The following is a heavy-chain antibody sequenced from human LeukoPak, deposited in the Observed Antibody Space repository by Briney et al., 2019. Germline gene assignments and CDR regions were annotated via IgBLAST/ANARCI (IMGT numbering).Heavy chain of an antibody. CDR1: GGSLSSTSSY. J-gene: IGHJ4*02. CDR3: ARGPGAARLGY. CDR2: INHSGST. Sequence: SETLSLTCTVSGGSLSSTSSYWGWIRQPPGKGLEWIGEINHSGSTNYNPSLKSRVTISVDTSKNQFSLKLSSVTAADTAVYYCARGPGAARLGYWGQGTLVTVSS. D-gene: IGHD6-6*01. V-gene: IGHV4-39*07.